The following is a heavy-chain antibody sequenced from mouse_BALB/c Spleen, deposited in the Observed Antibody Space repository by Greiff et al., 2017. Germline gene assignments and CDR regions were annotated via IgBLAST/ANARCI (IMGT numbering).Heavy chain of an antibody. J-gene: IGHJ3*01. V-gene: IGHV2-9*02. CDR1: GFSLTSYG. Sequence: VKVVESGPGLVAPSQSLSITCTVTGFSLTSYGVHWFRQPPGKGLEWLGVIWAGGSTNYNSALMSRLSISKDNSKSQVFLKMNSLQTDDTAMYYCARVDYGNPFAYWGQGTLVTVSA. CDR2: IWAGGST. D-gene: IGHD2-1*01. CDR3: ARVDYGNPFAY.